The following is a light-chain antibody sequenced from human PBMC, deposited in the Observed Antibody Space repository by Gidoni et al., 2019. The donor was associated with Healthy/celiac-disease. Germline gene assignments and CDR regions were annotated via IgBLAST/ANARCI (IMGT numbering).Light chain of an antibody. CDR3: QQYYWTPLYT. V-gene: IGKV4-1*01. Sequence: DIVRTQSPDSLAVSLGERATINCESSQSVLYSSNNKSYLAWYQQKPEQPPKLLIYWASTRESGVPNRFSGSGSGTDFTLTISSLQAEDVAVYYCQQYYWTPLYTFGQGTKLEIK. CDR2: WAS. J-gene: IGKJ2*01. CDR1: QSVLYSSNNKSY.